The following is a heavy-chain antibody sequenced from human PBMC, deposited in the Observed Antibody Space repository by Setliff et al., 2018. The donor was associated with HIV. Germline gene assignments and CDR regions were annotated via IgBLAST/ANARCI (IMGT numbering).Heavy chain of an antibody. CDR1: GGSISSYY. J-gene: IGHJ4*02. CDR2: IYYSGST. V-gene: IGHV4-59*01. CDR3: ARGGSGYLYYFDY. D-gene: IGHD5-12*01. Sequence: PSETLSLTCTVSGGSISSYYWSWIRQPPGKGLEWIGYIYYSGSTNYNPSLKSRVTISVDTSKNQFSLKLSSVTAADTAVYYCARGGSGYLYYFDYWGQGTLVTVSS.